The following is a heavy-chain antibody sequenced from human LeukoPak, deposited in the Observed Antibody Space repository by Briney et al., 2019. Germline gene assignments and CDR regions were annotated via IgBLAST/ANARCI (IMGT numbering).Heavy chain of an antibody. D-gene: IGHD4-23*01. Sequence: SETLSLTCAVYGGSFSGYYWSWIRQPPGKGLEWMGEINHSGSTNYNPSLKSRVTISVDTSKNQFSLKLSSVTAADTAMYYCAREVADDGGYYYYHYMDVWGKGTTVTISS. CDR3: AREVADDGGYYYYHYMDV. CDR1: GGSFSGYY. CDR2: INHSGST. V-gene: IGHV4-34*01. J-gene: IGHJ6*03.